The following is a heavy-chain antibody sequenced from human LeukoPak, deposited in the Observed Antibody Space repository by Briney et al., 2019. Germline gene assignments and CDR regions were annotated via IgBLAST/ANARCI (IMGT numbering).Heavy chain of an antibody. J-gene: IGHJ6*04. CDR1: GFTFSNYA. CDR3: AELGITMIGGV. D-gene: IGHD3-10*02. Sequence: GGSLRLSCAASGFTFSNYAMNWVRQAPGKGLEWVSAIVGSGGTTYYADSVKGRFTISRDNSKNTLYLQMNSLRAEDTAVYYCAELGITMIGGVWGKGTTVTISS. V-gene: IGHV3-23*01. CDR2: IVGSGGTT.